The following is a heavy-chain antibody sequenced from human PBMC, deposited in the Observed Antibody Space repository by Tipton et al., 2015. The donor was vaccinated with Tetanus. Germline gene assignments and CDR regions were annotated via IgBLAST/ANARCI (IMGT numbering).Heavy chain of an antibody. Sequence: SLRLSCAASEFTFSSYGMHWVRQAPGKGLEWVAVISYDGSNKYYADSVKGRFTISRDNSKNTLYLQMNSLRAEDTAVYYCATLNIRVVENWFDPWGQGTLVTVSS. J-gene: IGHJ5*02. CDR3: ATLNIRVVENWFDP. CDR1: EFTFSSYG. V-gene: IGHV3-30*03. D-gene: IGHD5-24*01. CDR2: ISYDGSNK.